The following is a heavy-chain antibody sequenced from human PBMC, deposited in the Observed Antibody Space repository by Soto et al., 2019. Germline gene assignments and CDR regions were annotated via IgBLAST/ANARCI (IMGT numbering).Heavy chain of an antibody. Sequence: GGSLRLSCAASGFKFSNYAMNWVRQAPGKGLEWVSLISATGGGTYYADSVKGRFTISRDNSHNTLYLQVHSLTAEATAVYYCAIDRRARGYSAFYFDLSGQGAQVTVSS. CDR3: AIDRRARGYSAFYFDL. CDR2: ISATGGGT. D-gene: IGHD2-15*01. CDR1: GFKFSNYA. V-gene: IGHV3-23*01. J-gene: IGHJ5*02.